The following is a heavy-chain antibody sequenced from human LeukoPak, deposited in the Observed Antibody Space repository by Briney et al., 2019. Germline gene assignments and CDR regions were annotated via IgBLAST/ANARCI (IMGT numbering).Heavy chain of an antibody. CDR1: GYTFTSYY. J-gene: IGHJ5*02. Sequence: GASVKVSCKASGYTFTSYYMHWVRQAPGQGLERMGIINPSGGSTSYAQKFQGRVTMTRDTSTSTVYMELSSLRSEDTAVYYCARSGGDIVVVPAAGGKLDPWGQGTLVTVSS. CDR3: ARSGGDIVVVPAAGGKLDP. D-gene: IGHD2-2*01. V-gene: IGHV1-46*01. CDR2: INPSGGST.